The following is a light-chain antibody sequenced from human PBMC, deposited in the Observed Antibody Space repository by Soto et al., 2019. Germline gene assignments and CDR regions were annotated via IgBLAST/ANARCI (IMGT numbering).Light chain of an antibody. CDR3: VSFTTSKSYV. V-gene: IGLV2-14*01. J-gene: IGLJ1*01. CDR1: SSDVGAYIF. CDR2: DIT. Sequence: QSVLTQPASVSGSPGQSITISCTGTSSDVGAYIFVSWYQQYPGKAPKLMIYDITNRPSGVSNRFSGSKAGNTASLTISGLQAEDEADYYCVSFTTSKSYVFGPGTKVNVL.